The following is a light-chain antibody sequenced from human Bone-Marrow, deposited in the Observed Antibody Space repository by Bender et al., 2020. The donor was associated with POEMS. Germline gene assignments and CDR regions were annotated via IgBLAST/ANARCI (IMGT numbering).Light chain of an antibody. CDR1: NSDVGSYQL. V-gene: IGLV2-14*02. J-gene: IGLJ3*02. CDR2: DVT. Sequence: QSALTQPPSASGSPGQSITISCTGTNSDVGSYQLVSWYQHHPGKAPKLMVYDVTKRPSGVSNRFSGSKSANTASLTISGLRAEDEAYYYCSSFKTSSSFNLVFGGGTKLTVL. CDR3: SSFKTSSSFNLV.